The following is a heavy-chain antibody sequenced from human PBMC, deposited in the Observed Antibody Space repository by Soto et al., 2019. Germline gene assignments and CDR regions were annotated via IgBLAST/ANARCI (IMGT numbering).Heavy chain of an antibody. D-gene: IGHD3-9*01. CDR2: ISSSSSYI. V-gene: IGHV3-21*01. J-gene: IGHJ3*02. CDR1: GFTFSSYS. Sequence: GGSLRLSCAAFGFTFSSYSMNWVRQAPGKGLEWVSSISSSSSYIYYADSVKGRFTISRDNAKNSLYLQMNSLRAEDTAVYYCARGPDYDILTGNDAFDIWGQGTMVTVSS. CDR3: ARGPDYDILTGNDAFDI.